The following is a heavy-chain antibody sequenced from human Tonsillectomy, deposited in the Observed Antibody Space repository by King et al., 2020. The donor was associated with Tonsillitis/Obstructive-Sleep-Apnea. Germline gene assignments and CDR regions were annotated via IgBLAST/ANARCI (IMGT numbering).Heavy chain of an antibody. Sequence: HVQLVESGGGVVQPGRSLRLSCTASGFTFSSYGMHWVRRAPGKGLEWVAIVWYDGSKKYYADSVKGRFIVSRDNSRNTLYLQMNSLRAEDTAVYYCARDGDYGDYGPWYFDLWGRGSLVTVSA. J-gene: IGHJ2*01. CDR3: ARDGDYGDYGPWYFDL. CDR2: VWYDGSKK. D-gene: IGHD4-17*01. V-gene: IGHV3-33*01. CDR1: GFTFSSYG.